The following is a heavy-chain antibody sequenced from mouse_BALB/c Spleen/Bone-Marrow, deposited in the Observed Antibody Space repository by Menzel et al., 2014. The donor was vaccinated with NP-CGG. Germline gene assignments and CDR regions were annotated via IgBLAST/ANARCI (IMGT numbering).Heavy chain of an antibody. V-gene: IGHV4-1*02. CDR3: ARAHYYGLFAY. J-gene: IGHJ3*01. CDR2: INPDSSTI. CDR1: GLDFSRYW. D-gene: IGHD1-2*01. Sequence: EVKLVESGGGLVQPGGSLKLSCAASGLDFSRYWMSWVRQAPGKGLEWIGEINPDSSTINYTPSLKDKFIISRDNAKNTLYLQMSKVRSEDTALYYCARAHYYGLFAYWGQGTLVTVSA.